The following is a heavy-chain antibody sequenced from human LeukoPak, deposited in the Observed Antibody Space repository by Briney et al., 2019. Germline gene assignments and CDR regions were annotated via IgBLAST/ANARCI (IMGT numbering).Heavy chain of an antibody. CDR2: MNPNSGNT. Sequence: ASVKVSCKASGYTFTSYDINWVRQATGQGLEWMGWMNPNSGNTGYAQKFQGRVTMTRDTSISTAYMELSRLRSDDSAVYYCARDRFCSSTSCLSTWFDPWGQGTLVTVSS. D-gene: IGHD2-2*01. CDR1: GYTFTSYD. V-gene: IGHV1-8*02. J-gene: IGHJ5*02. CDR3: ARDRFCSSTSCLSTWFDP.